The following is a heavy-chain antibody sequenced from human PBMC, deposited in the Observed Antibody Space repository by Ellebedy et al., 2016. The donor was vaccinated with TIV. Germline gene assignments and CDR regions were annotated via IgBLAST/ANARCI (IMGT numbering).Heavy chain of an antibody. D-gene: IGHD3-22*01. CDR2: IYHSGST. CDR1: GGSISSGGYS. J-gene: IGHJ4*02. Sequence: MPSETLSLTCAVSGGSISSGGYSWSWIRQPPGKGLEWIGYIYHSGSTYYNPSLKSRVTISVDRSKNQFSLKLSSVTAADTAVYYCARTVLHYYDSSGYLDYWGQGTLVTVSS. CDR3: ARTVLHYYDSSGYLDY. V-gene: IGHV4-30-2*01.